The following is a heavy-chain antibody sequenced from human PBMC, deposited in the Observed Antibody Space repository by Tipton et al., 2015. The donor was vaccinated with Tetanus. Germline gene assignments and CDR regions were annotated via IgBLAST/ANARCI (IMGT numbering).Heavy chain of an antibody. Sequence: LRLSCAVYGGSFSGYYWSWIRQPPGKGLEWIGEINHSGSTNYNPSLKSRVTISVDTSKNQFSLKLSSVTAADTAVYYCARGRSSRPLNWFDPWGQGTLVTVSS. CDR3: ARGRSSRPLNWFDP. V-gene: IGHV4-34*01. D-gene: IGHD6-13*01. J-gene: IGHJ5*02. CDR1: GGSFSGYY. CDR2: INHSGST.